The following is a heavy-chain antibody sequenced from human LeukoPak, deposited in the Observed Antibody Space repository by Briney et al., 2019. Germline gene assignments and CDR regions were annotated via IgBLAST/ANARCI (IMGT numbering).Heavy chain of an antibody. CDR1: VFTLSSYS. Sequence: GGSLRLSCAASVFTLSSYSMNWVRQAPGKGLEWASSISSSSSYIYYADSEKGRFTISRDNAKNSLYLQMNSLRAEDTAVYYCARSIAVAGTGGDYWGQGTLVTVSS. D-gene: IGHD6-19*01. J-gene: IGHJ4*02. V-gene: IGHV3-21*01. CDR2: ISSSSSYI. CDR3: ARSIAVAGTGGDY.